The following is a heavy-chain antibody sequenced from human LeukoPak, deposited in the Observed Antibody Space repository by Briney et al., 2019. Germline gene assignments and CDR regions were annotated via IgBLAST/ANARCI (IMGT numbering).Heavy chain of an antibody. D-gene: IGHD3-3*01. CDR1: GGSISSGDYY. J-gene: IGHJ4*02. Sequence: SQTLSLTCTVSGGSISSGDYYWSWIRQPPGKGLEWIGYIYYSGSTYYNPSLKSRVTISVDTSKNQFSLKLSSVTAADTAVYYCAREIRRITIFGVVIWGFDYWGQGTLVTVSS. CDR3: AREIRRITIFGVVIWGFDY. CDR2: IYYSGST. V-gene: IGHV4-30-4*08.